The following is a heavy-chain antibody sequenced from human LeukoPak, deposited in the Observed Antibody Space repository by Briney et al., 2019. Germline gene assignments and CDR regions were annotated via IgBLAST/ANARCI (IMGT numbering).Heavy chain of an antibody. V-gene: IGHV3-23*01. CDR2: ISGTGGRT. CDR3: AKGLHGGVGYGVDV. CDR1: GFTFSNYA. J-gene: IGHJ6*02. Sequence: PGGSLRLSCTASGFTFSNYAMTWVRQAPGKGLEWVSSISGTGGRTYSADSVKGRFTISRDNSKNTLYLQMKNLRVEHTAVYYCAKGLHGGVGYGVDVWGQGTTVCVSS. D-gene: IGHD3-16*01.